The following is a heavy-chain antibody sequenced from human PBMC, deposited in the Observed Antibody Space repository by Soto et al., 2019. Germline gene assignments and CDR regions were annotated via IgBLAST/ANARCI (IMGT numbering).Heavy chain of an antibody. CDR3: ARAVGNSFFDF. CDR1: GGSISSGGHY. Sequence: QVQLQESGPGLVKTSRTLSLTCTVSGGSISSGGHYWSWIRQHPGKGLEWIGYIYHSGYTDYIPSLRSRASISVDTSTNHFSLKLSSVTAADTAVYYCARAVGNSFFDFWGQGAQVTVSS. V-gene: IGHV4-31*03. J-gene: IGHJ4*02. D-gene: IGHD2-15*01. CDR2: IYHSGYT.